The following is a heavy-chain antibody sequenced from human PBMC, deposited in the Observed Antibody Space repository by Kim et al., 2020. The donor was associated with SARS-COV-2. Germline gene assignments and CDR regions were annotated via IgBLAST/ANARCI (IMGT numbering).Heavy chain of an antibody. V-gene: IGHV1-69*04. CDR2: IIPILGIA. D-gene: IGHD2-2*01. CDR3: GRDKSLCSSTSCPADFQH. Sequence: SVKVSCKASGGTFSSYAISWVRQAPGQGLEWMGRIIPILGIANYAQKFQGRVTITADKSTSTAYMELSSLRSEDTAVYYCGRDKSLCSSTSCPADFQHWGQGTLVTVSS. CDR1: GGTFSSYA. J-gene: IGHJ1*01.